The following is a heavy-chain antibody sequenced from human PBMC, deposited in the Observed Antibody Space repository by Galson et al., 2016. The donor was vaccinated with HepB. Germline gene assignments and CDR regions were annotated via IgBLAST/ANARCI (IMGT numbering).Heavy chain of an antibody. Sequence: TLSLTCSFSGGTISSYDLYWSWIRQPAGKGLEWIGRIYASGIPHYNPSLKSRVSMSIDTSKDQVSLKLTSVTAADTAVYYCAREFTYWGQGTLVTVSS. CDR1: GGTISSYDLY. J-gene: IGHJ4*02. CDR3: AREFTY. CDR2: IYASGIP. V-gene: IGHV4-61*02.